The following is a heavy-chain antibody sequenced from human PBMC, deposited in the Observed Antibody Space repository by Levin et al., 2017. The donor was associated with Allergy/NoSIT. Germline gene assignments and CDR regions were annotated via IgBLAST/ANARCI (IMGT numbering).Heavy chain of an antibody. J-gene: IGHJ4*02. Sequence: SETLSLTCTVSGGSTSSYYWSWIRQSPGKGLEWIAYIYYSGSTKYNPSLKSRVTISIDTSKSQFSLSLTSVTAAAAAVSYCAGVTHSLDSSGVFSFYSDYWSQGTLVTVSS. CDR2: IYYSGST. CDR3: AGVTHSLDSSGVFSFYSDY. V-gene: IGHV4-59*01. CDR1: GGSTSSYY. D-gene: IGHD3-22*01.